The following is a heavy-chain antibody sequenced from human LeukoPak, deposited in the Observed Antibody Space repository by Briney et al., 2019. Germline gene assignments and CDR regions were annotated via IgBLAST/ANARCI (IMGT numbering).Heavy chain of an antibody. CDR3: ARDLGWDNVTSFHF. J-gene: IGHJ4*02. D-gene: IGHD1-26*01. V-gene: IGHV3-66*02. CDR1: GFSTYSNY. Sequence: PGGSLRLSCVASGFSTYSNYMSWVRQPPGKGLEWLSVVYSGGSTNHAESVRGRFIVSRDLSRNTIYLQMNDLRPEDTAVYYCARDLGWDNVTSFHFWGQGVLVTVSS. CDR2: VYSGGST.